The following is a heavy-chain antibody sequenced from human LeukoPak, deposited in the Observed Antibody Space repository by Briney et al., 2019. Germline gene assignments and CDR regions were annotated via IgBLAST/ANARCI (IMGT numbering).Heavy chain of an antibody. CDR3: ARRDSSSWDY. D-gene: IGHD6-13*01. Sequence: GGSLRLSCAASGFTFSSYSMNWVRQAPGKGLEWVSSISSSSSYIYYADSVKGQFTISRDNAKNSLYLQMNSLRAEDTAVYYCARRDSSSWDYWGQGTLVTVSS. V-gene: IGHV3-21*01. CDR2: ISSSSSYI. CDR1: GFTFSSYS. J-gene: IGHJ4*02.